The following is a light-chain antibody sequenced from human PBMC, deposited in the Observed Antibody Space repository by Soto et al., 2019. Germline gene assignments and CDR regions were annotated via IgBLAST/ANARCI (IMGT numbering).Light chain of an antibody. V-gene: IGKV3-15*01. CDR2: RVS. CDR1: QSVTSN. J-gene: IGKJ3*01. Sequence: EIVMTQSPATLSVSPGERATLSCRASQSVTSNLAWYQQKPGQAPEVLIYRVSTRATGIPARFSGSGSGTEFTLTISSLQSEDFAVYYCQQYNNSPFNFGPGTKVDIK. CDR3: QQYNNSPFN.